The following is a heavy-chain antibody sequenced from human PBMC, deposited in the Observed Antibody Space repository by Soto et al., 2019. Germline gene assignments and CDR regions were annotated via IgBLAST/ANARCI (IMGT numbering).Heavy chain of an antibody. CDR3: AKDLRIVVVPRPTFDY. J-gene: IGHJ4*02. D-gene: IGHD3-22*01. V-gene: IGHV3-23*01. Sequence: PGGSLRLSCAASGFTFSSYAMSWVRQAPGKGLEWVSAISGSGGSTYYADSVKGRFTISRDNSKNTLYLQMNSLRAEDTAVYYYAKDLRIVVVPRPTFDYWGQGTLVTVSS. CDR2: ISGSGGST. CDR1: GFTFSSYA.